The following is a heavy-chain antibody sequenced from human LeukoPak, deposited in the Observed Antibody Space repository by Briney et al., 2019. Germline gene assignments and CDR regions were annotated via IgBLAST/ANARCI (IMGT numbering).Heavy chain of an antibody. D-gene: IGHD6-6*01. Sequence: SETLSLTCTVAGGSISSGGYYWGWIRQPRGKGLEWIGYIYHSGSTYYNPSLKSRVTISVDRSKNQFSLKLSSVTAADTAVYYCARGYSSSSSPPFDYWGQGTLVTVSS. CDR2: IYHSGST. CDR3: ARGYSSSSSPPFDY. CDR1: GGSISSGGYY. V-gene: IGHV4-30-2*01. J-gene: IGHJ4*02.